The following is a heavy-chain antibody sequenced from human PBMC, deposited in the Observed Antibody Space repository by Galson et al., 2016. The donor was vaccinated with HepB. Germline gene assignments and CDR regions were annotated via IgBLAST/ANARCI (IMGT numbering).Heavy chain of an antibody. CDR1: GFTFSSYA. Sequence: SLRLSCAASGFTFSSYAMSWVRQSPGEGLEWVSSISSSGEHISYADSVKGRFTISRDNSKNIVSLLMSSLRADDTAIYYCAKVGFSDLDYWGQGTLVTVSS. D-gene: IGHD1-26*01. V-gene: IGHV3-23*01. CDR2: ISSSGEHI. J-gene: IGHJ4*02. CDR3: AKVGFSDLDY.